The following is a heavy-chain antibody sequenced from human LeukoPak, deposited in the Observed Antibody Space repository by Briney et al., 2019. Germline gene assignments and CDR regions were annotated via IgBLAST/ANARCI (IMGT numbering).Heavy chain of an antibody. V-gene: IGHV3-7*01. J-gene: IGHJ4*02. CDR1: GFTFSSYW. D-gene: IGHD1-7*01. Sequence: GGSLGLSCAASGFTFSSYWMSWVRQAPGKGLEWVANIRQDGSEKYYVDSVKGRFTISRDNAKNSLYLQMNSLRAEDTAVYYCARDNNWNYGGGFDYWGQGTLVTVSS. CDR2: IRQDGSEK. CDR3: ARDNNWNYGGGFDY.